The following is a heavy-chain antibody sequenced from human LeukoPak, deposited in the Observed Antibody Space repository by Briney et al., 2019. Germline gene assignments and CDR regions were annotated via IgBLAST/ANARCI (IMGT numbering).Heavy chain of an antibody. D-gene: IGHD4-17*01. CDR3: VRGSYGAYDY. J-gene: IGHJ4*02. CDR2: ISSDSSYI. CDR1: GFNFNTYT. Sequence: PGGSLRLSCAASGFNFNTYTMNWVRQAPGKGLEWVSSISSDSSYIYYADAVHGRFTASRDSAKYSLYLQMNSPRAEDTAVYYCVRGSYGAYDYWGQGSLVTVSS. V-gene: IGHV3-21*01.